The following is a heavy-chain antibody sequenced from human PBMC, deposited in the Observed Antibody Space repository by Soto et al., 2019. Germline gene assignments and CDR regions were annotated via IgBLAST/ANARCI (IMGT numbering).Heavy chain of an antibody. D-gene: IGHD3-10*01. CDR3: VRDRYSSSGWFDP. CDR2: TYYRSRSFS. V-gene: IGHV6-1*01. Sequence: SQTLSLTCAISGDSVSSYSAAWNWIRQSPSGGLEWLGRTYYRSRSFSDYAESVKSRIIINPDTSKNKFSLQLKSVTPEDTAVYYCVRDRYSSSGWFDPWGQGTPVTVSS. CDR1: GDSVSSYSAA. J-gene: IGHJ5*02.